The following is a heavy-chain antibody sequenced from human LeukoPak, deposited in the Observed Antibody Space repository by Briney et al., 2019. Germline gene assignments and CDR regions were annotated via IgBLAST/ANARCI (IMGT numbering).Heavy chain of an antibody. Sequence: QPSETLSLTCAVYGGSFSGYYWSWIRQPPGKGLEWIGEINHSGSTNYNPSLKSRVTISVDTSKNQFSLKLSSVTAADTAVYYCARYEGYSYGSGWFDPWGQGTLVTVSS. CDR3: ARYEGYSYGSGWFDP. V-gene: IGHV4-34*01. CDR1: GGSFSGYY. CDR2: INHSGST. J-gene: IGHJ5*02. D-gene: IGHD5-18*01.